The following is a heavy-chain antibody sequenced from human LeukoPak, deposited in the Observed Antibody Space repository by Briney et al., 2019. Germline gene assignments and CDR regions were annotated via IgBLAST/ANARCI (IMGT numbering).Heavy chain of an antibody. CDR3: ARGRRCSSTSCYSLEFDY. Sequence: ASVKVSCKASGYTFTSYGISWVRQAPGQGLEWMGWMNPNSGNTGYAQKFQGRVTITRNTSISTAYMELSSLRSEDTAVYYCARGRRCSSTSCYSLEFDYWGQGTLVTVSS. J-gene: IGHJ4*02. V-gene: IGHV1-8*03. CDR2: MNPNSGNT. D-gene: IGHD2-2*01. CDR1: GYTFTSYG.